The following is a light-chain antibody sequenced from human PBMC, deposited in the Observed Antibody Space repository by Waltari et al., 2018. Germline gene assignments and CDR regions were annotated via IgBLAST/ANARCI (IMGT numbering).Light chain of an antibody. CDR3: QQYGSSPRT. CDR2: GAS. CDR1: QSVTNNY. V-gene: IGKV3-20*01. J-gene: IGKJ1*01. Sequence: CRASQSVTNNYLAWYQQKPGQAPRLLIYGASSRATGIPDRFSGSGSGTDFTLTISRLEPEDFAVYYCQQYGSSPRTFGQGTRVEIK.